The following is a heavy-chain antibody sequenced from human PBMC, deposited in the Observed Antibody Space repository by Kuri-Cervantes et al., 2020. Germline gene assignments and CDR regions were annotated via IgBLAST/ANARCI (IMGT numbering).Heavy chain of an antibody. J-gene: IGHJ1*01. CDR3: ARQAYCGGDCYSPVGYFQH. CDR2: MSSSGSTI. Sequence: GESLKISCAASGFTVSSNYMSWVRQAPGKGLEWVSYMSSSGSTIYYADSVKGRFTISRDNAKNSLYLQMNSLRAEDTAVYYCARQAYCGGDCYSPVGYFQHWGQGTLVTVSS. V-gene: IGHV3-11*04. CDR1: GFTVSSNY. D-gene: IGHD2-21*02.